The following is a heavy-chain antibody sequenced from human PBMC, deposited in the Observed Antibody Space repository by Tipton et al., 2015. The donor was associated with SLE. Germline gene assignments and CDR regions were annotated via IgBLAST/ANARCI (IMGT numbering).Heavy chain of an antibody. V-gene: IGHV4-38-2*01. D-gene: IGHD2-8*01. CDR2: IYYSGST. CDR3: VRHSMGSFYYATNGQTPGDY. J-gene: IGHJ4*02. CDR1: GYSISSGYY. Sequence: TLSLTCAVSGYSISSGYYWGWIRQPPGKGLEWIGSIYYSGSTYYNPSLKSRVTISVDTSKNQFSLKLSSVTAADTAVYYCVRHSMGSFYYATNGQTPGDYWGQGTLVTVSS.